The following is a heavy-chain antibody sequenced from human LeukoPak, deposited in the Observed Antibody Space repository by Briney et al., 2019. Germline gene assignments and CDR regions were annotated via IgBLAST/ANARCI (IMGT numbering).Heavy chain of an antibody. CDR1: GFTFSSYG. V-gene: IGHV3-30*02. J-gene: IGHJ4*02. Sequence: PGGSLRLSCAASGFTFSSYGMHWVRQAPGKGLEWVAFIRYDGSNKYYADSVKGRFTISRDNSKNTLYLQMNSLRAEDTAVCYCARDRSPLLYGGLIPDPVYWGQGTLVTVSS. CDR2: IRYDGSNK. D-gene: IGHD1-14*01. CDR3: ARDRSPLLYGGLIPDPVY.